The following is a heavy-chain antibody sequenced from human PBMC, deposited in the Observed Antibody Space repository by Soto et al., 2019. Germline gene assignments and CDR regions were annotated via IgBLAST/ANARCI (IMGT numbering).Heavy chain of an antibody. J-gene: IGHJ4*02. CDR3: ARTNGAYSNYFDY. D-gene: IGHD2-8*01. V-gene: IGHV3-21*01. CDR1: GFTFSSYS. Sequence: EVQLVESGGGLVKPGGSLRLSCAASGFTFSSYSMVWVRQAPEKGLEWVSSIGGSSGHIYYADSLKGRFTISRDNAKNSLYLQMNSLRVDDTAVYYCARTNGAYSNYFDYWGQGTPVTVSS. CDR2: IGGSSGHI.